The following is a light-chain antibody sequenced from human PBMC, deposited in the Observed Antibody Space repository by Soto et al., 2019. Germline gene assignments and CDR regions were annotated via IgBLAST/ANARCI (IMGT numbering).Light chain of an antibody. J-gene: IGLJ3*02. V-gene: IGLV1-47*01. CDR2: RNN. CDR1: SSNIGSNC. Sequence: QSVLTQPPSASGTPGQRVTISCSGSSSNIGSNCVYWYQQLPGTAPKLLIYRNNQRPSGVPDRFSGYKSGTSASLAISGLRSEDEADYYCAAWDDSLSGPVFGGGTQLTVL. CDR3: AAWDDSLSGPV.